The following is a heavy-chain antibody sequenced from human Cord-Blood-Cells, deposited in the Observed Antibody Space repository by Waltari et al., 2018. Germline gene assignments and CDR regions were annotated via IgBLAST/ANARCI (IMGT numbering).Heavy chain of an antibody. CDR1: GYTLTELS. CDR2: VEPEDDKK. CDR3: ATEKYYYGSGSRMDV. V-gene: IGHV1-24*01. D-gene: IGHD3-10*01. J-gene: IGHJ6*02. Sequence: QVQLVQSGAEVKKPGASVKVSCKVSGYTLTELSMHWVRQAPGKGLEWMGSVEPEDDKKIIEQKFQGRVTMTEDTSTDTAYMELSSLRSEDTAVYYCATEKYYYGSGSRMDVWGQGTTVTVSS.